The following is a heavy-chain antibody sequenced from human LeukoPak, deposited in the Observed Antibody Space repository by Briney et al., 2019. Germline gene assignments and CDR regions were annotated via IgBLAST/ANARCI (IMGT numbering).Heavy chain of an antibody. CDR3: ARLYPHYDAFDI. CDR2: INPGNGNT. J-gene: IGHJ3*02. D-gene: IGHD2-8*01. Sequence: ASVKVSCKASGYTFTNYAMHWVRQAPGQRLEWMGWINPGNGNTRYSQKFQGRVTITRDTSASTVYMELSSLRSEDTAVYYCARLYPHYDAFDIWGQGTMVTVSS. V-gene: IGHV1-3*01. CDR1: GYTFTNYA.